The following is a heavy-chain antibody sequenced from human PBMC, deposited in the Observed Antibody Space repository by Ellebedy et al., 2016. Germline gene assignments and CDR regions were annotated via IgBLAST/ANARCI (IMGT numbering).Heavy chain of an antibody. CDR2: IKQDGSEK. CDR3: ARDPDTANKIDY. D-gene: IGHD5-18*01. Sequence: GGSLRLXCAASGFTFSNYWMSWVRQAPGKGLEWVANIKQDGSEKYYVDSVKGRFTISRDNAKNSLYLHMNSLRAEDTAIYYCARDPDTANKIDYWGQGTLVTVSS. V-gene: IGHV3-7*01. J-gene: IGHJ4*02. CDR1: GFTFSNYW.